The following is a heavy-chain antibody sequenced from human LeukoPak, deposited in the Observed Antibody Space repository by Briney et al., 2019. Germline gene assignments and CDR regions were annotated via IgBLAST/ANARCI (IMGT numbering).Heavy chain of an antibody. J-gene: IGHJ3*02. CDR1: GGSISSSSYY. Sequence: SETLSLTCTVSGGSISSSSYYWGWIRQPPGKGLEWIGSIYYSGSTYYNPSLKSRVTISVDTSKNQFSLKLSSVTAADTAVYYCARSIAARYAFDIWGQGTMVTVSS. CDR2: IYYSGST. CDR3: ARSIAARYAFDI. D-gene: IGHD6-6*01. V-gene: IGHV4-39*01.